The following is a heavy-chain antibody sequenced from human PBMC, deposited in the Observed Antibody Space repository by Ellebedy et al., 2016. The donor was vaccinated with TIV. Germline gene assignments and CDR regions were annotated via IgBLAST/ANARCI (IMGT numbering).Heavy chain of an antibody. D-gene: IGHD6-13*01. CDR1: GFTFSSYG. CDR2: IWYDGSNK. Sequence: GESLKISCAASGFTFSSYGMHWVRQAPGKGLEWVAVIWYDGSNKYYADSVKGRFTISRDNSKNTLYLQMNSLRAEDTAVYYCARDWGIAAASYDAFDIWGQGTMVTVSS. J-gene: IGHJ3*02. CDR3: ARDWGIAAASYDAFDI. V-gene: IGHV3-33*01.